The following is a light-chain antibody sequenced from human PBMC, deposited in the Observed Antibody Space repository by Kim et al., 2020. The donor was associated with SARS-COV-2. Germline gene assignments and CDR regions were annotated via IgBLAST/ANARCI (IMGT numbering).Light chain of an antibody. J-gene: IGKJ2*01. CDR1: QSVSSN. Sequence: EIVMTQSPATLSVSPGERATLSCRASQSVSSNVAWYQQKPGLAPRLLMYGASTRANGIPARFSGSGSGTDFTLTISSLQSEDFAVYYCQQYNYWPIYTFGQGTKLEIK. CDR3: QQYNYWPIYT. CDR2: GAS. V-gene: IGKV3-15*01.